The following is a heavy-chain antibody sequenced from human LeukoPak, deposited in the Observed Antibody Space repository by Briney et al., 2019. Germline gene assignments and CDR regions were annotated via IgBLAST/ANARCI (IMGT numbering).Heavy chain of an antibody. CDR1: GDSISSGGHY. V-gene: IGHV4-31*03. CDR3: ARGRWLQLHFDY. D-gene: IGHD5-24*01. CDR2: IYHSGST. Sequence: SQTLSLTCTVSGDSISSGGHYWSWIRQHPGKGLEWIGYIYHSGSTYYNPSLKSRVSISVDTSKNQFSLKLSSMTAADTAVYYCARGRWLQLHFDYWGQGTLVIVSS. J-gene: IGHJ4*02.